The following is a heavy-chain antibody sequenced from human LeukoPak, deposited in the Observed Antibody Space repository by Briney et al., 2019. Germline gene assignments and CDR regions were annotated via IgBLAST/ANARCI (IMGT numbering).Heavy chain of an antibody. CDR1: GYSFTSYW. V-gene: IGHV5-51*01. CDR3: ARLSGNPRKDYGMDV. D-gene: IGHD1-14*01. CDR2: IYPGDSDT. Sequence: GESLKIFCKGSGYSFTSYWIGWVRQMPGKGLEWMGIIYPGDSDTRYSPSFQGQVTISADKSISTAYLQWSSLKASDTAMYYCARLSGNPRKDYGMDVWGQGTTVTVSS. J-gene: IGHJ6*02.